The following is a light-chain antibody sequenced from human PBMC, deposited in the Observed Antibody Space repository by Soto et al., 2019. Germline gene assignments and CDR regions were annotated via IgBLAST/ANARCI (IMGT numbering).Light chain of an antibody. J-gene: IGLJ3*02. V-gene: IGLV3-25*02. CDR1: ALPKQY. CDR2: KDS. Sequence: SYELTQPPSVSVSPGQTARITCSGDALPKQYAYWYQQKPGQAPVLVIYKDSERPSGIPERFSGSSSGTTVTLTISGVQAEDEADYYCQSADSSGTRYWVFGGGTKLTVL. CDR3: QSADSSGTRYWV.